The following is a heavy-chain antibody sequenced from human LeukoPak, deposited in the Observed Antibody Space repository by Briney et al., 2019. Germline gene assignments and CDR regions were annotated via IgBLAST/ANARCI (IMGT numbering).Heavy chain of an antibody. CDR3: AKDELWFGELLSYMDV. CDR2: ISGSGGST. D-gene: IGHD3-10*01. J-gene: IGHJ6*03. V-gene: IGHV3-23*01. Sequence: PGGSLRLSCAASGFTFSSYAMSWVRQAPGKGLEWVSAISGSGGSTYYADSVKGRFTISRDNSKNTLYLQMNSLRAEDTAVYYCAKDELWFGELLSYMDVWGKGTTVTVSS. CDR1: GFTFSSYA.